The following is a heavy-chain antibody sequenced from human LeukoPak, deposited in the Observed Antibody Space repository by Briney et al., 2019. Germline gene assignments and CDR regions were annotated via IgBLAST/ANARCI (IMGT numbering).Heavy chain of an antibody. J-gene: IGHJ4*02. CDR1: GFTFSSYE. D-gene: IGHD5-24*01. CDR3: ARSTPKLPGYYFDY. V-gene: IGHV3-48*03. Sequence: GGSLGLSCAASGFTFSSYEMNWVRQAPGKGLEWVSYISSSGSTIYYADSVKGRFTISRDNAKNSLYLQMNSLRAEDTAVYYCARSTPKLPGYYFDYWGQGTLVTVSS. CDR2: ISSSGSTI.